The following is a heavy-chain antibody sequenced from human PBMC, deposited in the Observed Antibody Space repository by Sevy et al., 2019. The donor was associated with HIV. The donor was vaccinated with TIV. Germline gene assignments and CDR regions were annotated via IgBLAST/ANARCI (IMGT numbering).Heavy chain of an antibody. J-gene: IGHJ4*02. CDR1: GGSITSLS. V-gene: IGHV4-59*08. Sequence: SETLSLTCTVSGGSITSLSWNWIRQPPGKGLEWIANIYYNGHINYNPSLKSRVTLSLDTSKNQFSLRLSSVTAAGTAMYYCAGENAWGRGYSWGQGTLVTVSS. CDR3: AGENAWGRGYS. CDR2: IYYNGHI. D-gene: IGHD1-26*01.